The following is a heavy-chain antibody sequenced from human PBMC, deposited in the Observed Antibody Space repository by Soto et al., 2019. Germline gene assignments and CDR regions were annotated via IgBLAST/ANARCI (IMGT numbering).Heavy chain of an antibody. V-gene: IGHV3-33*01. Sequence: GGSLRLSCAASGLTFSSYGMHWVRQAPGKGLEWVAVIWYDGSNKYYADSVKGRFTISRDNSKNTLYLQMNSLRAEDTAVYYCAREDTAMGNAFDIWGQGTMVTVSS. J-gene: IGHJ3*02. CDR2: IWYDGSNK. D-gene: IGHD5-18*01. CDR3: AREDTAMGNAFDI. CDR1: GLTFSSYG.